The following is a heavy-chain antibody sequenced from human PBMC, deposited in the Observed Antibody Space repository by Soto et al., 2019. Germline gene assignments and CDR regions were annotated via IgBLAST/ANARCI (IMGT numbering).Heavy chain of an antibody. CDR3: TNCELGTIHAFDI. V-gene: IGHV3-73*01. Sequence: EVQLVESGGGLVQPGESLKLSCAASGFTFSGSAIHWVRQASGKGMEWVGRIRTRADNYPTSYAASTEGRFTISRDDSKNMAFQKRNRLKTEDTAIYTCTNCELGTIHAFDIWGQGTMVTVSS. CDR2: IRTRADNYPT. CDR1: GFTFSGSA. J-gene: IGHJ3*02. D-gene: IGHD2-21*01.